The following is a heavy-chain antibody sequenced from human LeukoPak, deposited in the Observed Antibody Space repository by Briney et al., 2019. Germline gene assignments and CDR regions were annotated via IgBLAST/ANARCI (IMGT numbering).Heavy chain of an antibody. CDR2: IDWDDDK. D-gene: IGHD5-24*01. J-gene: IGHJ6*03. V-gene: IGHV2-70*11. CDR3: ARLRQLGPYYYMDV. Sequence: TLSLTCTVSGGSISSYYWSWIRQPPGKALEWLARIDWDDDKYYNTSLKTRLTISKDTSKNQVVLTVANMDPVDTGTYYCARLRQLGPYYYMDVWGRGTTVTVSS. CDR1: GGSISSYYW.